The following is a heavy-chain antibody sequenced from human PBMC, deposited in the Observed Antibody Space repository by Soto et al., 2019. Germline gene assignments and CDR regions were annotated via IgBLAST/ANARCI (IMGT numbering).Heavy chain of an antibody. CDR3: ARIIASAGGRRDFDV. CDR2: INSSSTYT. Sequence: QVQLVESGGGLVKPGGSLRLSCAASGFTFSDYYMSWIRQAPGKGLEWVSYINSSSTYTNYADSVKGRFTISRDNAKNSLYLQMNSLRAEDTAVYYCARIIASAGGRRDFDVWGRGTLVTVSS. D-gene: IGHD6-25*01. V-gene: IGHV3-11*05. CDR1: GFTFSDYY. J-gene: IGHJ2*01.